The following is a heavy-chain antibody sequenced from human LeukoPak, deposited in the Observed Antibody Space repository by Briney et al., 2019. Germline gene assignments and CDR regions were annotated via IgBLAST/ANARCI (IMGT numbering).Heavy chain of an antibody. CDR1: GYTFSNFG. Sequence: APVKVSCKTSGYTFSNFGINWVRQAPGQGLERMGWISGNNDNPNYVQKFQGRFTVTTDSSTSTAYMELRNLRFDDTAVYYCARDGTLTDDYWGQGTLFSVSS. J-gene: IGHJ4*02. D-gene: IGHD1-26*01. V-gene: IGHV1-18*01. CDR3: ARDGTLTDDY. CDR2: ISGNNDNP.